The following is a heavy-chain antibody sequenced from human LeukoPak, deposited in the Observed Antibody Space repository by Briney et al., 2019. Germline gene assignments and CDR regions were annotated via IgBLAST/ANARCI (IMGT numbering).Heavy chain of an antibody. Sequence: GGSLRLSCAASGFNFNDAAMTWVRQAPGKGLEWVSLIASSGRNTYYTDSVKGRFAISRDNSRNTLYLQMNSLRAEDTAVYYCAKRPFGVVTESSFFEYWGQGTLVT. CDR1: GFNFNDAA. V-gene: IGHV3-23*01. CDR3: AKRPFGVVTESSFFEY. CDR2: IASSGRNT. D-gene: IGHD3-3*01. J-gene: IGHJ4*02.